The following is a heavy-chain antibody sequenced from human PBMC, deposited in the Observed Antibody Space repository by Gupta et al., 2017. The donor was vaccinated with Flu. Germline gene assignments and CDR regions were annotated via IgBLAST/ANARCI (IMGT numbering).Heavy chain of an antibody. Sequence: GYYWSWIRQPAGKGLEWIGEINHSGSTNYNPSLKSRVTISVDTSKNQFSLNLSSVTAADTAVYYCVRGRKGGYSSVWVRFQDWFDPWGQGTLVTVSS. V-gene: IGHV4-34*01. J-gene: IGHJ5*02. CDR1: GYY. CDR3: VRGRKGGYSSVWVRFQDWFDP. D-gene: IGHD6-25*01. CDR2: INHSGST.